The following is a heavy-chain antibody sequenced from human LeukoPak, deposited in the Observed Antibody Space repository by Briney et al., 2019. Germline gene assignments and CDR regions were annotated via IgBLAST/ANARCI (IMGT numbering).Heavy chain of an antibody. V-gene: IGHV3-23*01. CDR1: GFTFSSSA. Sequence: GGSLRLSCAASGFTFSSSAMSWVRQAPGKGLGWVSAISGSGRGGSTYYADSVKGRFTISRDNSKNTVFLQMNSLRAEDTAIYYCAKSGSGSYSWGQGTLVTVSS. CDR3: AKSGSGSYS. CDR2: ISGSGRGGST. J-gene: IGHJ5*02. D-gene: IGHD1-26*01.